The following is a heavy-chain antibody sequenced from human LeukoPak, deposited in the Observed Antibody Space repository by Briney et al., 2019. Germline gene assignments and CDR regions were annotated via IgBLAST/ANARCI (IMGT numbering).Heavy chain of an antibody. Sequence: PSEALSLTCAVYGGSFSGCYWSWIRHPPGKGREWIGEINHSGSTNYNPSLKSRVTISVDTSKNQFSLKLSSVTAAVTAVYYCARGVRFLEWLFHPNWFDPWGQGTLVTVSS. D-gene: IGHD3-3*01. CDR1: GGSFSGCY. J-gene: IGHJ5*02. V-gene: IGHV4-34*01. CDR2: INHSGST. CDR3: ARGVRFLEWLFHPNWFDP.